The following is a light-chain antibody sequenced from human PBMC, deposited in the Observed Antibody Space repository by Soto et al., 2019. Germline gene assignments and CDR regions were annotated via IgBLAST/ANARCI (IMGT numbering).Light chain of an antibody. Sequence: QSALTQPPSASGSPGQSVTISCTGTSSDIGDYNSVSWYQQCPGKAPKLMIYEVTKRPSGVPDRFSGSKSGNTASLTVSGLHAEDAADYYCSSSAGSNNLVFGGGTKLTVL. CDR1: SSDIGDYNS. CDR2: EVT. V-gene: IGLV2-8*01. J-gene: IGLJ2*01. CDR3: SSSAGSNNLV.